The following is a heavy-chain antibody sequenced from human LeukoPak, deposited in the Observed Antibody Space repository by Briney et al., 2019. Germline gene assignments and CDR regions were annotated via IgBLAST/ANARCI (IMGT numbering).Heavy chain of an antibody. CDR3: AYTSVAAYDFWSGSRGYYYYMDV. CDR1: GGSLSSYY. Sequence: SETLSLTCTVSGGSLSSYYWSWIRQPPGKGLEWIGYIYYSGSTNYNPSLKSRVTISVDTSKNQFSLKLSSVTAADTAVYYCAYTSVAAYDFWSGSRGYYYYMDVWGKGTTVTVSS. J-gene: IGHJ6*03. D-gene: IGHD3-3*01. CDR2: IYYSGST. V-gene: IGHV4-59*01.